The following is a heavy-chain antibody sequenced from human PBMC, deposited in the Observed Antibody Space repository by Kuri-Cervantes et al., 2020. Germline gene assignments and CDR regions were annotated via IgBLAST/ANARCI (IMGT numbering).Heavy chain of an antibody. J-gene: IGHJ4*02. Sequence: GGSLRLSCAASGFTFSSYGMHWVRQVPGKGLEWVAVIWYDGSNKNYADSVKGRFTISRDNSKNTLFLQMNSLRAEDTAVYYCARVPSHHYGEYYFDYWGQGTLVTVYS. V-gene: IGHV3-33*08. D-gene: IGHD3-10*01. CDR1: GFTFSSYG. CDR3: ARVPSHHYGEYYFDY. CDR2: IWYDGSNK.